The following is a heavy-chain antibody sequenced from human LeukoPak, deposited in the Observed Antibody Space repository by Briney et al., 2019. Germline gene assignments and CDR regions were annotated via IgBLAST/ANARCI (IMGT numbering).Heavy chain of an antibody. CDR3: ARSGGSGFQLDS. CDR1: GGSIGSYY. Sequence: SDTLSLTCTVSGGSIGSYYWSWIRQPAGKGLEWIGRSYTTGSTNYNPSLKSRVTMSLDTSKNQLSLNLSSVTAADTAVYYCARSGGSGFQLDSWGPGTLVTVSS. V-gene: IGHV4-4*07. CDR2: SYTTGST. J-gene: IGHJ4*02. D-gene: IGHD1-26*01.